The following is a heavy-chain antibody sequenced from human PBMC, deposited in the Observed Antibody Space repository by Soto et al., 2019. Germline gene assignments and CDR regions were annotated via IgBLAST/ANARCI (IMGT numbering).Heavy chain of an antibody. CDR2: IWYDGSNK. Sequence: QVQLVESGGGVVQPGRSLRLSCAASGFTFNNYGMHWVRQAPGKGLEWVAVIWYDGSNKYYADSVKGRFTISRDNSKNTLYLQMNSLRAEDTAVYYCASDEGFRTTVTTGGIVYWGQGTLVTVSS. D-gene: IGHD4-4*01. J-gene: IGHJ4*02. CDR3: ASDEGFRTTVTTGGIVY. V-gene: IGHV3-33*01. CDR1: GFTFNNYG.